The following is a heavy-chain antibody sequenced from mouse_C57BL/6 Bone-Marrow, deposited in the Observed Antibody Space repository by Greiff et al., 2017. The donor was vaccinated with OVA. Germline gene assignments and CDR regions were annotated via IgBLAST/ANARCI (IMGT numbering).Heavy chain of an antibody. D-gene: IGHD2-4*01. CDR3: ARDSYDYDWFAY. J-gene: IGHJ3*01. Sequence: QVQLQQSGAELVRPGTSVKLSCKASGYTFTSYWMHWVKQRPGQGLEWIGVIDPSDSYTNYNQKFKGKATLTVDTSSSTAYMQLSSLTSEDSAVYYCARDSYDYDWFAYWGQGTLVTVSA. V-gene: IGHV1-59*01. CDR1: GYTFTSYW. CDR2: IDPSDSYT.